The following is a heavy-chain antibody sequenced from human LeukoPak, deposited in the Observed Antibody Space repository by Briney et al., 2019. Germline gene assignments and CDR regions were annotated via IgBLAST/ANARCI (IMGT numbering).Heavy chain of an antibody. D-gene: IGHD3-16*02. CDR2: IYYSGST. V-gene: IGHV4-39*01. J-gene: IGHJ4*02. CDR1: GGSISSSSYY. CDR3: ASQQPYYDYVWGSYPY. Sequence: SETLSLTCTVSGGSISSSSYYWGWIRQPPGKGLEWIGSIYYSGSTYYNPSLKSRVTISVDTSKNQFSLKLSSVTAADTAVYYCASQQPYYDYVWGSYPYWGQGTLVTVSS.